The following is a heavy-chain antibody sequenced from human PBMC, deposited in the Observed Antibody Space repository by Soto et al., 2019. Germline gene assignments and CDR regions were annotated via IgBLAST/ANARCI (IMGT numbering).Heavy chain of an antibody. V-gene: IGHV4-39*01. J-gene: IGHJ4*02. CDR2: IYYSGST. D-gene: IGHD2-2*01. CDR3: ARSIRYCSSTSCHQYYFDY. Sequence: SETLSLTCTVSGGSISSSSYYWGWIRQPPGKGLEWIGSIYYSGSTYYNPSLKSRVTISVDTSKNQFSLKLSSVTAADTAVYYCARSIRYCSSTSCHQYYFDYWGQGTLVTVSS. CDR1: GGSISSSSYY.